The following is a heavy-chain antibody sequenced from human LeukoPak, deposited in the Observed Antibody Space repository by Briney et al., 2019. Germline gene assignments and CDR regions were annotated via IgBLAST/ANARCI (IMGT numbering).Heavy chain of an antibody. CDR2: IYYSGST. Sequence: SETLSLTCTVSGGSISSSSYYWGWIRQPPGKGLEWIGSIYYSGSTYNNPSLKSRVTISVDTSKNQFSLKLSSVTAADTAVYYCARNYYDSSGYYYLYLDYWGQGTLVTVSS. D-gene: IGHD3-22*01. V-gene: IGHV4-39*07. J-gene: IGHJ4*02. CDR3: ARNYYDSSGYYYLYLDY. CDR1: GGSISSSSYY.